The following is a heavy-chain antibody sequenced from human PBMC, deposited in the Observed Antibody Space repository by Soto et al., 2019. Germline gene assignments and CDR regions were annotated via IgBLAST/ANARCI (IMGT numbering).Heavy chain of an antibody. Sequence: SETLSLTCTVSGGSISSGGYYWSWIRQHPGKGLEWIGYIYYSGSTYYNPSLKSRVTISVDTSKNQFSLKLSSVTAADTAVYYCARVGADSSGYLLDYWGQGTLVTVSS. J-gene: IGHJ4*02. CDR2: IYYSGST. V-gene: IGHV4-31*03. CDR3: ARVGADSSGYLLDY. D-gene: IGHD3-22*01. CDR1: GGSISSGGYY.